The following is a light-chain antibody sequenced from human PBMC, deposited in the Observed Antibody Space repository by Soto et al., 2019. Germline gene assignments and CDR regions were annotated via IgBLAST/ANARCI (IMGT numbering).Light chain of an antibody. CDR3: CSYAGRSTFL. CDR1: RSNVGSYSL. J-gene: IGLJ2*01. Sequence: QSVLTQLASVSGSPGQSRTISCTGTRSNVGSYSLVSWYHQHPGKAPQLIIYEGSKRTSGVSVGFSGSKSGDTASLTISGLRAADEAGYYCCSYAGRSTFLFCGGTKVTVL. V-gene: IGLV2-23*03. CDR2: EGS.